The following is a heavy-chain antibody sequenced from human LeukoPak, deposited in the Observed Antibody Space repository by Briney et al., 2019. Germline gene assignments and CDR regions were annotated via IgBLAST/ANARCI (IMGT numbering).Heavy chain of an antibody. J-gene: IGHJ3*01. D-gene: IGHD5-24*01. CDR1: GFPFSTSH. CDR2: ISSRGRTI. V-gene: IGHV3-48*03. CDR3: ARDSRGYNYALIVLYM. Sequence: PGGSLSLPCAVSGFPFSTSHVNWVRQAPGKGLAWISYISSRGRTIFYADSVKGRFIISRDNAKNSLYLQMNSLRAEDTAVYYCARDSRGYNYALIVLYMGGRETRVTVSS.